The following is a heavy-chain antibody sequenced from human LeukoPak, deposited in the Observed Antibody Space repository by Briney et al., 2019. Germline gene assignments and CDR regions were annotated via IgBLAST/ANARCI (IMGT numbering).Heavy chain of an antibody. CDR1: GGAFSSYA. CDR3: ARESGVFDY. Sequence: SVKVSCKASGGAFSSYAISWVRQAPGQGLEWMGRIIPILGIANYAQKFQGRVTITADKSTSTAYMELSSLRSEDTAVYYCARESGVFDYWGQGTLVTVSS. V-gene: IGHV1-69*04. D-gene: IGHD7-27*01. CDR2: IIPILGIA. J-gene: IGHJ4*02.